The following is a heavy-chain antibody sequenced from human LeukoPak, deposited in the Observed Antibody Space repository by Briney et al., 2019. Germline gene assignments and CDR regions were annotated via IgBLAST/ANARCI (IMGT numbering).Heavy chain of an antibody. CDR2: IYYSGTT. J-gene: IGHJ4*02. D-gene: IGHD6-13*01. V-gene: IGHV4-59*01. Sequence: SETLSLTCTVSGGSICNYYWSWIRQPPGKGLEWIGYIYYSGTTNYNPSLKSRVTISVDTSKNQFSLKLNSVTAADTAVYYCARGAYIAAAQYGYWGQGTLVTVSS. CDR1: GGSICNYY. CDR3: ARGAYIAAAQYGY.